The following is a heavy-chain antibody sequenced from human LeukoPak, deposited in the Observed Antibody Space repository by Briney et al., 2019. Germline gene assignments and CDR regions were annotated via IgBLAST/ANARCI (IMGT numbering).Heavy chain of an antibody. Sequence: SETLSLTCTVSGGSIRNYYWSWIRQPPGEGLEWIGYIHYSGSTNYNPSLTSRVTISLDTSKNQFSLKMNSVTTADTAVYYCARVASSVMDYWGQGILVTVSS. CDR2: IHYSGST. V-gene: IGHV4-59*01. CDR3: ARVASSVMDY. CDR1: GGSIRNYY. J-gene: IGHJ4*02. D-gene: IGHD2-8*01.